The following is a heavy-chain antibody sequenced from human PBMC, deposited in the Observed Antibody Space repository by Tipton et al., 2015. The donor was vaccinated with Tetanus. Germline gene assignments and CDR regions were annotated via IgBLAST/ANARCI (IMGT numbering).Heavy chain of an antibody. J-gene: IGHJ5*01. Sequence: GSLRLSCVASGFTLSDNYMSWIRQVPGKGLEWLSYISSNGRVIPYADSVKGRFTISRDNAKNSLYLQMNSLRVEDTAVYYCAREARWRETDSWGQGTLVSVSS. CDR1: GFTLSDNY. V-gene: IGHV3-11*01. D-gene: IGHD4-23*01. CDR3: AREARWRETDS. CDR2: ISSNGRVI.